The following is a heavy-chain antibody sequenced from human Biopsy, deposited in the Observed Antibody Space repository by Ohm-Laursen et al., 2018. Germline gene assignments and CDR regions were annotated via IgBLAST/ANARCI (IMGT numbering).Heavy chain of an antibody. CDR3: ARGMRSSGWPYFDS. D-gene: IGHD6-19*01. Sequence: SDTLSLTRTVSGDSVSSGSFYWTWIRQPPGQGLEYIGYIYDRGSTANYNPSLESRVTMSVDMPKNQFPLKLSSVTAADTAIYYCARGMRSSGWPYFDSWGQGTLVTVSS. CDR2: IYDRGSTA. V-gene: IGHV4-61*01. CDR1: GDSVSSGSFY. J-gene: IGHJ4*02.